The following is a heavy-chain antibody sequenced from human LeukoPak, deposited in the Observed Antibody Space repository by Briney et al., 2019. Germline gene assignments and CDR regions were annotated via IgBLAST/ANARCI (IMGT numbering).Heavy chain of an antibody. CDR3: ARDYYDSSGCYFGRRGYYFDY. D-gene: IGHD3-22*01. CDR1: EVTFSTYR. Sequence: PGGSLRLSCAASEVTFSTYRMNWVREAPGKGKEWVSSISSGNTYIYYADSVKGRFTISIDNGKNSLYLKMNSLRAEHTAVYYCARDYYDSSGCYFGRRGYYFDYWGQGTLVTVSS. CDR2: ISSGNTYI. J-gene: IGHJ4*02. V-gene: IGHV3-21*01.